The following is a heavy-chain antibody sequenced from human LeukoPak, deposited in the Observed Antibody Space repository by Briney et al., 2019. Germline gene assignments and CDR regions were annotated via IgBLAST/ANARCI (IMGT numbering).Heavy chain of an antibody. V-gene: IGHV4-4*07. D-gene: IGHD3-10*01. CDR3: GRQGFTATYYFVDH. J-gene: IGHJ5*02. CDR1: VDSLNRYI. Sequence: SETLCLSSIHSVDSLNRYIWGCGWQPAGKGLEWIGRIYTIGTTHYSPSLKSRLTMSLDTSKNHFTLKLKSVTAADTALYYCGRQGFTATYYFVDHWSRGTLVTVSS. CDR2: IYTIGTT.